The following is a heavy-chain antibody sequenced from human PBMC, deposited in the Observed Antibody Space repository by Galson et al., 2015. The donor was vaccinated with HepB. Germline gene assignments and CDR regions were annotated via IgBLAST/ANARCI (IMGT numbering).Heavy chain of an antibody. Sequence: SLRLSCAASGLTFSSYGMHWVRQAPGKGLEWVASIWHDGSSKYYADFVKGRFTISRDDPKMYLQMNSLRVEDTAVYYCAGRREVGATNDDLEIWGQGTMVTVPS. CDR2: IWHDGSSK. CDR1: GLTFSSYG. D-gene: IGHD1-26*01. CDR3: AGRREVGATNDDLEI. J-gene: IGHJ3*02. V-gene: IGHV3-33*03.